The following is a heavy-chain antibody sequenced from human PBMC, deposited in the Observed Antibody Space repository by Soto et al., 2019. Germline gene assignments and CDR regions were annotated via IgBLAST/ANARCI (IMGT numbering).Heavy chain of an antibody. Sequence: PGGSLRLSXAASGFTFDDYVMFWVRQPPGKGLEWVSGISWNSGAIGYADSVKGRFTISRDNAKNSLYLQMNSLRPEDTALYYCAKSRSSGWSPPDYWGQGTLVTVSS. V-gene: IGHV3-9*01. J-gene: IGHJ4*02. CDR1: GFTFDDYV. D-gene: IGHD6-19*01. CDR3: AKSRSSGWSPPDY. CDR2: ISWNSGAI.